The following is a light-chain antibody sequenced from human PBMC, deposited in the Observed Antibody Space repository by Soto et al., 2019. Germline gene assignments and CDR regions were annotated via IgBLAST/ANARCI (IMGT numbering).Light chain of an antibody. CDR1: SSDVGSYNL. CDR2: EVS. J-gene: IGLJ1*01. Sequence: QSVLTQPASVSGSPGQSITISCTGTSSDVGSYNLVSWYQQHPGKAPKLMICEVSKRPSGVSNRFSGSKSGNTASLTISGLQAEDEADYYCCSYAGSSTVFGTGTKATV. V-gene: IGLV2-23*02. CDR3: CSYAGSSTV.